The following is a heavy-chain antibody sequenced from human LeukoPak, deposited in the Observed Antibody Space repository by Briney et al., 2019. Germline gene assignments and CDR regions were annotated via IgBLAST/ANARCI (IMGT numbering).Heavy chain of an antibody. Sequence: PGGSLRLSCAASGFTFSSYWMHWVRHAPGKGLVWVSRINSDGSSTSYADSVKGRFTISRDNAKNTLYLQMNSLRAEDTAVYYCARGQPLQWLVRGDAFDIWGQGTMVTVSS. V-gene: IGHV3-74*01. CDR1: GFTFSSYW. D-gene: IGHD6-19*01. CDR2: INSDGSST. CDR3: ARGQPLQWLVRGDAFDI. J-gene: IGHJ3*02.